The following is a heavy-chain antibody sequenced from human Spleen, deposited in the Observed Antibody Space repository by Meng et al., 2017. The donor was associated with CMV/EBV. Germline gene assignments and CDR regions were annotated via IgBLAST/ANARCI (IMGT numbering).Heavy chain of an antibody. CDR2: IHHSGSA. CDR1: GGSMSSGNYY. Sequence: QVEAQESGPRLVKPSQTLSLPCIVSGGSMSSGNYYWSWIRQPPGKGLEWIGYIHHSGSAYYNPSLKSRVTISVDTSKNQFSLKLSSVTAADTAVYYCATEPRNPLYGDYFNWFDPWGQGTLVTVSS. J-gene: IGHJ5*02. D-gene: IGHD4-17*01. V-gene: IGHV4-30-4*01. CDR3: ATEPRNPLYGDYFNWFDP.